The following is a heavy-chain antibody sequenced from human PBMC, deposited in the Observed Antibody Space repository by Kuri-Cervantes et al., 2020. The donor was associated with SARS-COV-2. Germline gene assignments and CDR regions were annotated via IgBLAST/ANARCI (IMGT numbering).Heavy chain of an antibody. CDR3: ARLLFWSGFVDS. J-gene: IGHJ4*02. D-gene: IGHD3-3*01. CDR1: GYSFSSYW. Sequence: GESLKISCQGSGYSFSSYWIGWVRQMPGKGLEWMGIIYPVDSETRYSPSFQGQVTISADKSTTTAYLQWSSLKASDTAMYYCARLLFWSGFVDSWGQGTLVTVSS. V-gene: IGHV5-51*01. CDR2: IYPVDSET.